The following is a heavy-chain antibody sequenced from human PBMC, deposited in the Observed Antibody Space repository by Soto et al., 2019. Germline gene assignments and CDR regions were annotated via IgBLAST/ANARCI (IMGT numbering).Heavy chain of an antibody. D-gene: IGHD3-3*01. CDR3: ARRPTPLYYDFWSGYYTYWFDP. J-gene: IGHJ5*02. CDR1: GGYFSGYY. CDR2: INHSGST. V-gene: IGHV4-34*01. Sequence: SETLSLTCAVYGGYFSGYYWSWIRQPPGKGLEWIGEINHSGSTNYNPSLKSRVTISVDTSKNQFSLKLSSVTAADTAVYYCARRPTPLYYDFWSGYYTYWFDPWGQGTLVTLSS.